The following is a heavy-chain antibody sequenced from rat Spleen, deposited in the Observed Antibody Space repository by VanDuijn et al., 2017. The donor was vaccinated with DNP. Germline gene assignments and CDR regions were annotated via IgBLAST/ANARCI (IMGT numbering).Heavy chain of an antibody. CDR3: ARGPNYGGYADYFDY. D-gene: IGHD1-11*01. CDR2: ISYDGSST. Sequence: GGLVQPGRSLKLSCAASGFTFSDYNMAWVRQAPKKGLEWVATISYDGSSTYYPDSVKGRFTISRDNAKSTLYLQMNSLRSEDTAIYYCARGPNYGGYADYFDYWGQGVTVTVSS. CDR1: GFTFSDYN. V-gene: IGHV5-7*01. J-gene: IGHJ2*01.